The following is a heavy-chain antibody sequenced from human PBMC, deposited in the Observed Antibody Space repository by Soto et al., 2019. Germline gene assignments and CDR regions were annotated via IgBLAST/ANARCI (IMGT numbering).Heavy chain of an antibody. CDR2: IFYSGST. CDR3: ARRPAGADFDS. Sequence: QLQLQESGPGLVKPSETLSLTCIVSGGSISSSSYYWGWFRQPPGKGLEWIGRIFYSGSTSYNPSLKSRVSISIDTSKNQFSLKLSSVTAADTAVYYCARRPAGADFDSWGQGTLVIVSS. V-gene: IGHV4-39*01. CDR1: GGSISSSSYY. J-gene: IGHJ4*02.